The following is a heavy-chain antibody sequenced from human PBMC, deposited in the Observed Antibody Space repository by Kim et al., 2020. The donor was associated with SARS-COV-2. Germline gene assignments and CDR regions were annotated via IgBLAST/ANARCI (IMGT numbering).Heavy chain of an antibody. J-gene: IGHJ4*02. Sequence: GGSLRLSCAASGFTFSSYWMSWVRQAPGKGLEWVANIKQDGSEKYYVDSVKGRFTISRDNAKNSLYLQMNSLRAEDTAVYYCARDRVLLWFGELYYFDYWGQGTLVTVSS. CDR2: IKQDGSEK. CDR3: ARDRVLLWFGELYYFDY. D-gene: IGHD3-10*01. V-gene: IGHV3-7*01. CDR1: GFTFSSYW.